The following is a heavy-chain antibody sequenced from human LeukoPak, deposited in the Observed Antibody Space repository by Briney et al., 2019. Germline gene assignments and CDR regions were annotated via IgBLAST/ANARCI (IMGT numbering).Heavy chain of an antibody. V-gene: IGHV4-59*11. J-gene: IGHJ6*03. CDR2: IYYTGST. CDR1: GGSITSHY. Sequence: SETLSPTCSVSGGSITSHYWSWIRQPPGKGLEWIGYIYYTGSTIYNPSLKSRATISIDTSENQVSLKLSSVTAADTALYYCARYIRSGDYYMDVWGKGTTVTVSS. D-gene: IGHD3-3*01. CDR3: ARYIRSGDYYMDV.